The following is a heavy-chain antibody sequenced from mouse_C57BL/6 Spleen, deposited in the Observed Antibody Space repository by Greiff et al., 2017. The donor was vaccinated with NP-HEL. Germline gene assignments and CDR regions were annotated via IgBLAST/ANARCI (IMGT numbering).Heavy chain of an antibody. Sequence: QVQLQQPGAELVRPGSSVKLSCKASGYTFTSYWMHWVKQRPIQGLEWIGNIDPSDSETHYNQKFKDKATLTVDKSSSTAYMKLSSLTSEDSAVYYCARWDDYDEGAAYWGQGTLVTVSA. CDR3: ARWDDYDEGAAY. CDR2: IDPSDSET. V-gene: IGHV1-52*01. J-gene: IGHJ3*01. CDR1: GYTFTSYW. D-gene: IGHD2-4*01.